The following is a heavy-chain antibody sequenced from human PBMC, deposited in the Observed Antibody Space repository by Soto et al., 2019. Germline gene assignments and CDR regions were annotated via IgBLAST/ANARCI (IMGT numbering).Heavy chain of an antibody. J-gene: IGHJ4*02. Sequence: GGSLRLSCSASGFTFRSYAIHWVRQAPGKGLEWVSAISFDGSNEYYADSVKGRFTISRDNAKNTLYLQMNSLRAEDTAVYYCARDTLELLYYFDYWGQGTLVTVSS. CDR1: GFTFRSYA. D-gene: IGHD1-7*01. CDR2: ISFDGSNE. CDR3: ARDTLELLYYFDY. V-gene: IGHV3-30-3*01.